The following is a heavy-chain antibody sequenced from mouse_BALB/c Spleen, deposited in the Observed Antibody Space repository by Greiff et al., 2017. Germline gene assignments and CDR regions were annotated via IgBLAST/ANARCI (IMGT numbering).Heavy chain of an antibody. CDR3: ARDYRGYAMDY. V-gene: IGHV5-17*02. J-gene: IGHJ4*01. CDR1: GFTFSSFG. D-gene: IGHD2-12*01. Sequence: EVMLVESGGGLVQPGGSRKLSCAASGFTFSSFGMHWVRQAPEKGLEWVAYISSGSSTIYYADTVKGRFTISRDNPKNTLFLQMTSLRSEDTAMYYCARDYRGYAMDYWGQGTSVTVSS. CDR2: ISSGSSTI.